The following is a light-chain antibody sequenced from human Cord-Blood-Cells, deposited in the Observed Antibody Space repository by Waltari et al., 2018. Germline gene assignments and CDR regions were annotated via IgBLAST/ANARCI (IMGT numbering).Light chain of an antibody. V-gene: IGKV3-11*01. CDR1: QSVSSY. J-gene: IGKJ4*01. CDR3: QQRSNWPLT. Sequence: ELVLTQSPATLSLSPGERATYSCRASQSVSSYLAWYQQKPGQAPRLLIYDASNRATGIPARFSGSGSGTDFTLTISSLEPEDFAVYYCQQRSNWPLTSGGGTKVEIK. CDR2: DAS.